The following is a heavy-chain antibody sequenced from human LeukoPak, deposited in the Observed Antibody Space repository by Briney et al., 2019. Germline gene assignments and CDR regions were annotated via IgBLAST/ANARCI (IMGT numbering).Heavy chain of an antibody. Sequence: ASVKVSCKAFGYTFDTSSITWVRQTPGQRLEWMGWISPNNGNTHYAQGVQGRVTMTTDTSRSTAYMELRSLTSDDTAVYYCTRVRNSDNWWGAFDIWGQGTMVTVSS. J-gene: IGHJ3*02. D-gene: IGHD1-1*01. CDR1: GYTFDTSS. CDR3: TRVRNSDNWWGAFDI. CDR2: ISPNNGNT. V-gene: IGHV1-18*01.